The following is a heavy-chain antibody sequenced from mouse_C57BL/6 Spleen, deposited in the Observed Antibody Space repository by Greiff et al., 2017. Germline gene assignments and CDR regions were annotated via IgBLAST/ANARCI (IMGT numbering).Heavy chain of an antibody. Sequence: DVKLVESGEGLVKPGGSLKLSCAASGFTFSSYAMSWVRQTPEKRLEWVAYISSGGDYIYYADTVKGRFTISRDNARNTLYLQMSSLKSEDTAMYYCTRDAPLYYYGSSYVDYAMDYWGQGTSVTVSS. J-gene: IGHJ4*01. V-gene: IGHV5-9-1*02. CDR1: GFTFSSYA. D-gene: IGHD1-1*01. CDR3: TRDAPLYYYGSSYVDYAMDY. CDR2: ISSGGDYI.